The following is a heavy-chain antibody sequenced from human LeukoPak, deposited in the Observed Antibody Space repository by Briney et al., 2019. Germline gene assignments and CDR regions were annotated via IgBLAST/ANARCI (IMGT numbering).Heavy chain of an antibody. D-gene: IGHD4-17*01. Sequence: GGSLRLSCAASGFTFSDYYMSWIRQAPGKGLEWVSYISSSGSTTYYADSVKGRFTISRGNAKNSLYLQMNSLRAEDTAVYYCARERDYGDYDYWGQGTLVTVSS. J-gene: IGHJ4*02. CDR1: GFTFSDYY. V-gene: IGHV3-11*01. CDR3: ARERDYGDYDY. CDR2: ISSSGSTT.